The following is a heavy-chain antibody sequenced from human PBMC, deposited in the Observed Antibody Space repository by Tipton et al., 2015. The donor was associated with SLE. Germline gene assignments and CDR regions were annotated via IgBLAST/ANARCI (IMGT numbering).Heavy chain of an antibody. CDR3: ARDHNGDYGAFDI. Sequence: TLSLTCAVSGDSISRSNWWSWVRQPPGKGLEWIGEIYHSGSTNYNPSLKSRVTISVDKSKNQFSLKLSSVTAADTAVYYCARDHNGDYGAFDIWGQGTMVTVSS. D-gene: IGHD4-17*01. CDR1: GDSISRSNW. J-gene: IGHJ3*02. CDR2: IYHSGST. V-gene: IGHV4-4*02.